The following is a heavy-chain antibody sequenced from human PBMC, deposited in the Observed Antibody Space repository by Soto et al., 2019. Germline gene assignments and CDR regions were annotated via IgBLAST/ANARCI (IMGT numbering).Heavy chain of an antibody. V-gene: IGHV3-15*01. J-gene: IGHJ4*02. CDR2: IKSKTDGGTR. CDR3: TTDDPINKN. CDR1: GFTFSNAW. Sequence: PXGSLRLYCAASGFTFSNAWISWVRQAPGKGLEWVGRIKSKTDGGTRDYAAPVKGRFTMSRDDSNNMLYLQMSSLKTEDTAVYYSTTDDPINKNRGQGTLVTVSS.